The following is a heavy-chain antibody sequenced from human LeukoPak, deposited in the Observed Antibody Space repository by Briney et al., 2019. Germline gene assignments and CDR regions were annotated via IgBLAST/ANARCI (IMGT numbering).Heavy chain of an antibody. J-gene: IGHJ4*02. V-gene: IGHV5-51*01. CDR3: AIPPGYCGNDCSFDH. D-gene: IGHD2-21*02. Sequence: GESLKISCEGSGYSFSNYWIGWVRQMPGKGLEWMGIIYPGDYETRYSPSFQGLVTISVDRSISTAYLQWSSLKASDTAMYYCAIPPGYCGNDCSFDHWGQGTLVTVSS. CDR1: GYSFSNYW. CDR2: IYPGDYET.